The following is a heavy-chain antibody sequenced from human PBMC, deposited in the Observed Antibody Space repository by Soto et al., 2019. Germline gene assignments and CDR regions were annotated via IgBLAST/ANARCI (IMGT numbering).Heavy chain of an antibody. Sequence: QVHLVQSGAEVKKPGASVKVSCKASGYTFTSYGITWVRQAPGQGLECMGWISAHNGNTDYAQKLQGRVIVTRDTSTSTAYMELRSLISDATAVYYCARGRYGYYWGQGALVTVSS. CDR1: GYTFTSYG. V-gene: IGHV1-18*01. D-gene: IGHD1-1*01. CDR2: ISAHNGNT. J-gene: IGHJ4*02. CDR3: ARGRYGYY.